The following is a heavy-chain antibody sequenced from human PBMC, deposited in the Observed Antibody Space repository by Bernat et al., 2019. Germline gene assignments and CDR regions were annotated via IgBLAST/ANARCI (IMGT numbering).Heavy chain of an antibody. CDR1: GFTFSGYA. V-gene: IGHV3-23*04. Sequence: EVQLVESGGGLVQPGGSLRLSCAASGFTFSGYAMSWVRQAPGKGLEWVSGISGSVTYTHYAYSVRGRFTISRDNSKNALFLQMNSLRAEDTAVYYCATRSGGDFDYWGQGTLVTVSS. D-gene: IGHD2-15*01. J-gene: IGHJ4*02. CDR2: ISGSVTYT. CDR3: ATRSGGDFDY.